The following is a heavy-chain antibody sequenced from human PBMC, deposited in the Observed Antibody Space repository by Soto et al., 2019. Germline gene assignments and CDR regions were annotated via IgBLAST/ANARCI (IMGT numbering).Heavy chain of an antibody. CDR3: AKYTRVRLTTGFDY. V-gene: IGHV3-23*01. CDR2: ISGSGGST. CDR1: GFTFSNYV. Sequence: GSLRLSCAASGFTFSNYVMTWVRQAPGKGLEWVSSISGSGGSTYYADSVKGRFTISRDNSENTLYLQMNSLRAEDTAVFYCAKYTRVRLTTGFDYWGQGXLVTVYS. J-gene: IGHJ4*02. D-gene: IGHD4-4*01.